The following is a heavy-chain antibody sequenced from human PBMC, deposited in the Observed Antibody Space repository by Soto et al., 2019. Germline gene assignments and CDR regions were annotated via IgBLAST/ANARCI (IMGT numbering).Heavy chain of an antibody. CDR2: IYYSGST. CDR1: GGSVSSGSYY. D-gene: IGHD3-9*01. J-gene: IGHJ6*02. CDR3: ARESPYYDILTGYYNYYYYYGMDV. Sequence: SETLSLTCTVSGGSVSSGSYYWSWIRQPPGKGLEWIGYIYYSGSTNYNPSLKSRVTISVDTSKKQFSLKLSSVTAADTAVYYCARESPYYDILTGYYNYYYYYGMDVWGQGTTVTVSS. V-gene: IGHV4-61*01.